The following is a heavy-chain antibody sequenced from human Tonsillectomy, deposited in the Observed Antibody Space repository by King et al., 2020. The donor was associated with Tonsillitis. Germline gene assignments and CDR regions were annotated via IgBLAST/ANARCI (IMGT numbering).Heavy chain of an antibody. CDR2: IYYGGST. V-gene: IGHV4-39*01. D-gene: IGHD5-24*01. CDR1: GGSISTSNNY. CDR3: ARSARDGYNCYFDY. J-gene: IGHJ4*02. Sequence: QLQESGPGLVKPSETLSLTCTVSGGSISTSNNYWGWIRQPPGKGLEWIGNIYYGGSTFHNPSLKSRVTISVDTSKNQFSLRLSSVTAADTAVYYCARSARDGYNCYFDYWGQGTLATVSS.